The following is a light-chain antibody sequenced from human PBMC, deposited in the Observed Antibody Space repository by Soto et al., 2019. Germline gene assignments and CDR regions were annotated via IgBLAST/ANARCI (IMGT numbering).Light chain of an antibody. CDR1: SSNLGNDY. CDR3: ATRDATLSAVA. V-gene: IGLV1-51*01. CDR2: DTN. J-gene: IGLJ2*01. Sequence: QSVLTQPPSVSAAPGQKVAISCSGDSSNLGNDYVSWYQHLPGTAPKLLIYDTNKRPSGIPDRFSGSKSGTSATLGITGLQTGDEADYYCATRDATLSAVAFGGGTKVTVL.